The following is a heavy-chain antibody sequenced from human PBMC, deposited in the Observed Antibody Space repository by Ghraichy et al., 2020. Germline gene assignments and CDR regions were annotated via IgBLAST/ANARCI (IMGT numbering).Heavy chain of an antibody. D-gene: IGHD3-22*01. CDR2: ISSGGGHT. CDR3: ARVMGRYDSYGYDY. V-gene: IGHV3-21*01. J-gene: IGHJ4*02. CDR1: GFTFNTY. Sequence: GGSLRLSCAASGFTFNTYLTWVRQTPGKGLEWVSSISSGGGHTYYADSVKGRFTISRDNARKSVFLQMNSLRAEDTAVYYCARVMGRYDSYGYDYWGQGTRVTVSS.